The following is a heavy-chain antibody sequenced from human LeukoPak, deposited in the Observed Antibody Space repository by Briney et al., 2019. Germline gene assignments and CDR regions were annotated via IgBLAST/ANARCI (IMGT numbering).Heavy chain of an antibody. D-gene: IGHD6-19*01. CDR2: FHHSGST. J-gene: IGHJ3*02. CDR3: ARGLLAVAGDAFDI. CDR1: GTSMSSHY. V-gene: IGHV4-59*11. Sequence: PSETLSLTCTVSGTSMSSHYWSWIRQPPGKGLEWIGNFHHSGSTNYNPSLKSRVTISVDTSKNQFSLKLSSVTAADTAVYYCARGLLAVAGDAFDIWGQGTMVTVSS.